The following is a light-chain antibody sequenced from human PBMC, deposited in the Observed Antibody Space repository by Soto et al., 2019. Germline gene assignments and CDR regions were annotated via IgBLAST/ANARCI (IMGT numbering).Light chain of an antibody. J-gene: IGLJ3*02. Sequence: QSALTQPRSVSGSPGQSVTISCTGTSSDVGGYEYVSWYQQYPGKAPKLMIYAVTRRPSGVPDRFSGSKSDNTASLTISGLQAEDEADYYCCSYAGSYTWVFGGGTKLTVL. CDR1: SSDVGGYEY. CDR2: AVT. CDR3: CSYAGSYTWV. V-gene: IGLV2-11*01.